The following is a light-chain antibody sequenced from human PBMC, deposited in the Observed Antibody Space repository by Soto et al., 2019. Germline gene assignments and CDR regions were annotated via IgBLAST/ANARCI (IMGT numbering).Light chain of an antibody. V-gene: IGKV3-20*01. CDR3: LQYGISLYT. J-gene: IGKJ2*01. Sequence: EIALTQSPGTLSLSPGERATLSCRASQSVSSSYVAWYQQKPGQTPRLVIYGASTRATGTPDRFSGSGSGTDFTLTISGLEAEDFAVYFCLQYGISLYTFGQGTKLEV. CDR2: GAS. CDR1: QSVSSSY.